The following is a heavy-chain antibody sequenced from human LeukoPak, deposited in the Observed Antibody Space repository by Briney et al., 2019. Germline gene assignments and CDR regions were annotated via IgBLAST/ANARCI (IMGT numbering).Heavy chain of an antibody. D-gene: IGHD5-18*01. CDR1: GYSISSGYY. J-gene: IGHJ4*02. CDR2: IYLSGST. V-gene: IGHV4-38-2*02. Sequence: SETLSLTCTVSGYSISSGYYWGWIRQPPGKGLEWIGSIYLSGSTYYNPSLKSRVTISVDTSKNQFSLKLSSVTAADTAVYYCAREALRGYSYGSTGDYWGQGTLVTVSS. CDR3: AREALRGYSYGSTGDY.